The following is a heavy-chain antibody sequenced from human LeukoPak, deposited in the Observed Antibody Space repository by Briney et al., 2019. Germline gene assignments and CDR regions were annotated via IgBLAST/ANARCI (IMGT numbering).Heavy chain of an antibody. CDR1: GYTFTSYG. Sequence: GASVKVSCKASGYTFTSYGISWVRQAPGQGLEWMGWISAYNGNTNYAQKLQGRVTMTTDTSTSTAYMELRSLRSDDTAVYYCARIRDYYDSSGHPHDAFDIWGQGTMVTVSS. CDR3: ARIRDYYDSSGHPHDAFDI. CDR2: ISAYNGNT. D-gene: IGHD3-22*01. J-gene: IGHJ3*02. V-gene: IGHV1-18*01.